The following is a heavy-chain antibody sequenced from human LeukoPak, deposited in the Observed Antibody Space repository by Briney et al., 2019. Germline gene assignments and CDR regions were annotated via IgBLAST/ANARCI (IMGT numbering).Heavy chain of an antibody. V-gene: IGHV4-59*01. J-gene: IGHJ4*02. CDR3: ARDVRYYYGSGNVILFDY. CDR2: IYYSGST. D-gene: IGHD3-10*01. Sequence: SSETLSLTYTVSGGSISSYYWSWIRQPPGKGLEWIGYIYYSGSTNYNPSLKSRVTISVDTSKNQFSLKLSSVTAADTAVYYCARDVRYYYGSGNVILFDYWGQGTLVTVSS. CDR1: GGSISSYY.